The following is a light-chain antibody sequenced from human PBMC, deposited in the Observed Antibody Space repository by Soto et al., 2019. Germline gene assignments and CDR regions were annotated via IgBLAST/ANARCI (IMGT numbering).Light chain of an antibody. CDR1: ESIGNY. CDR2: DAS. CDR3: QCRREYHPRLT. V-gene: IGKV3-11*01. J-gene: IGKJ4*01. Sequence: EVVLTQSPATLSLSPGERATLSCRASESIGNYLAWYQQKLGQAPKLLIYDASPRAIGIPDRFSGDGSGADVTLTIISLGRQDFAVYYCQCRREYHPRLTFGGGTKVEIK.